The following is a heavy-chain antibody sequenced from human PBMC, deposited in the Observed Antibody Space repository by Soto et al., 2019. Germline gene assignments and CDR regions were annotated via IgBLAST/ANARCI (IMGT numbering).Heavy chain of an antibody. CDR2: IYPGDSDT. J-gene: IGHJ6*04. Sequence: GESLKISCKGSGYSFTSYWIGWVRQMPGKGLEWMGIIYPGDSDTRYSPSFQGQVTISADKSLSTAYLQWSSLKASDTAMYYCARRKVVDTKNYYYYYGMDVWGDGTTVTLSP. CDR3: ARRKVVDTKNYYYYYGMDV. D-gene: IGHD5-18*01. CDR1: GYSFTSYW. V-gene: IGHV5-51*01.